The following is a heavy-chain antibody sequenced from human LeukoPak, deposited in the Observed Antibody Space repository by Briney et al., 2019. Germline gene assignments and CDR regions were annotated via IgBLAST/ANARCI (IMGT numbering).Heavy chain of an antibody. CDR3: ARGSRVYDRSGFHTWHDY. D-gene: IGHD3-22*01. J-gene: IGHJ4*03. CDR1: GASINNYY. V-gene: IGHV4-59*01. CDR2: IYSTGDT. Sequence: SETLSLTCTVSGASINNYYWSWVRQPPLKGLEWIGYIYSTGDTSYNPSLESRVSISMDTSKNHFSLEIISVTAADTAVYYCARGSRVYDRSGFHTWHDYWGHGTLVTVSS.